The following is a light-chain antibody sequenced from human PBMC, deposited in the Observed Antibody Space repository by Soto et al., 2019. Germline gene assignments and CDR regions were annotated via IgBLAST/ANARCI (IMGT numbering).Light chain of an antibody. V-gene: IGLV2-14*01. J-gene: IGLJ1*01. CDR1: SSDVGGYDY. CDR3: SSFRSSSTLPYA. CDR2: EVT. Sequence: QSVLTQPASVSGSPGQSITISCTGTSSDVGGYDYVSWYQQYPGKAPKLIIYEVTNRPSGVSNRFPGSKSGNTASLTISGLRAEDEADYYCSSFRSSSTLPYAFGTGTKVTVL.